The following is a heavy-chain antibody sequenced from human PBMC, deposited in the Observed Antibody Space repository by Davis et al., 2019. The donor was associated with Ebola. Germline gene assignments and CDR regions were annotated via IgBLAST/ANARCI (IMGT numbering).Heavy chain of an antibody. J-gene: IGHJ4*02. CDR1: GFTFSSFG. V-gene: IGHV3-21*01. Sequence: GESLKISCAASGFTFSSFGMHWVRQAPGKGLEWVSSISSSSSYIYYADSVKGRFTISRDNAKNSLYLQMNSLRAEDTAVYYCARVAAADPDYWGQGTLVTVSS. CDR3: ARVAAADPDY. D-gene: IGHD6-13*01. CDR2: ISSSSSYI.